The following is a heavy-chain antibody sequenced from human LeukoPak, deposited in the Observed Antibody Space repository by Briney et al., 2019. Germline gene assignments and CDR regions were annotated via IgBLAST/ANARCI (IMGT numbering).Heavy chain of an antibody. Sequence: GGSLRLSCAASGFTFNNYGMTWVRQAPGKGLEWVAAMSGSGDSTNYADSVKGRFTISRDNSKNTLYLKINSLRAEDTAVYYCAKNQASAGYDPLDYWGQGTLVTVSS. CDR1: GFTFNNYG. CDR3: AKNQASAGYDPLDY. V-gene: IGHV3-23*01. D-gene: IGHD5-12*01. CDR2: MSGSGDST. J-gene: IGHJ4*02.